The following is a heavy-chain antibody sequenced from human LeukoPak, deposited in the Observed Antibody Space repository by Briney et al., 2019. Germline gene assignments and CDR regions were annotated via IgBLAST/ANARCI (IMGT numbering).Heavy chain of an antibody. CDR1: GFTFSSYG. D-gene: IGHD6-6*01. V-gene: IGHV3-33*08. CDR3: AAHSSSPPYYYYYMDV. Sequence: GGSLRLSCAASGFTFSSYGMHWVRQAPGKGLEWVAVIWYGGSNKYYADSVQGRFTISRDNSKNTLYLQMNSLRAEDTAVYYCAAHSSSPPYYYYYMDVWGKGTTVTVSS. J-gene: IGHJ6*03. CDR2: IWYGGSNK.